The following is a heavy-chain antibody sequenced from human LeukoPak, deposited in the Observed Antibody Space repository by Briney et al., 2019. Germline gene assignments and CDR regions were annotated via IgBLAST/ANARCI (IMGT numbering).Heavy chain of an antibody. CDR1: GFTFSSYA. Sequence: GGSLRLSCAASGFTFSSYAMSWVRQAPGKGLEWVSAISGSGGSTYYADSVKGRFTISRDNSKNTLYLQMNSLRAEDTAVYYCAKDTGFTMVRGVIDYWGQGTLVTVSS. CDR3: AKDTGFTMVRGVIDY. CDR2: ISGSGGST. J-gene: IGHJ4*02. V-gene: IGHV3-23*01. D-gene: IGHD3-10*01.